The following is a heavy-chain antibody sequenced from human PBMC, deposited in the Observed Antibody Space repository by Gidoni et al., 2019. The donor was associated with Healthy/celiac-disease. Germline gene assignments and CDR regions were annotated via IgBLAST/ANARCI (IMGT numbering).Heavy chain of an antibody. CDR2: ISGSGGST. CDR3: AKDLGYRASLRGWFDP. J-gene: IGHJ5*02. CDR1: GFTFSSYA. Sequence: EVQLVESGGGLVQPGGSLRLSCAASGFTFSSYAMSWVRQAPGKGLAWVSAISGSGGSTYYADSVKGRFTISRDNSKNTLYLQMNSLRAEDTAVYYCAKDLGYRASLRGWFDPWGQGTLVTVSS. V-gene: IGHV3-23*04. D-gene: IGHD6-13*01.